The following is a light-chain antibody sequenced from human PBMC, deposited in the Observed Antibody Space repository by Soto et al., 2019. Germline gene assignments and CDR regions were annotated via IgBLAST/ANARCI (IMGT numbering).Light chain of an antibody. J-gene: IGKJ3*01. Sequence: EIVLTQSPGTLSLSPGERATLSCRASQSFSSSYLAWYQQKPGQAPRLLIYGASSRATGIPDRFSGSGSGTDFTLPISSLEPEDFAVSYCQHYGSALFTFGPGTKVDVK. V-gene: IGKV3-20*01. CDR3: QHYGSALFT. CDR1: QSFSSSY. CDR2: GAS.